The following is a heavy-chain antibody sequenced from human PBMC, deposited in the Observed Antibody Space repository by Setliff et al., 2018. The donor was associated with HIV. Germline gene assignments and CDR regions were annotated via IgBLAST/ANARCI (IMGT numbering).Heavy chain of an antibody. CDR2: INPNNGGT. Sequence: ASVKVSCKASGYTFTGYYMHWVRQAPGQGLEWMGWINPNNGGTNYAQKFQGWITMTRDTSTNTAYMELTSLRFDDTAMYYCVRGVQSPPHYSYYYMDVWGEGTMVTVSS. V-gene: IGHV1-2*04. CDR3: VRGVQSPPHYSYYYMDV. D-gene: IGHD3-3*01. J-gene: IGHJ6*03. CDR1: GYTFTGYY.